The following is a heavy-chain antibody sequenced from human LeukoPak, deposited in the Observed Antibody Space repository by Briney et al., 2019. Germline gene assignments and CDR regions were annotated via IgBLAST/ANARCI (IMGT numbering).Heavy chain of an antibody. CDR3: ASSDPIGWNDVGWFDP. Sequence: PGGSLRLSCAASGFTFSSYAMHWVRQAPGKGLEYVSAISSNGGSTYYANSVKGRFTISRDNSKNTLYLQMGSLRAEDMAVYYCASSDPIGWNDVGWFDPWGQGTLVTVSS. D-gene: IGHD1-1*01. V-gene: IGHV3-64*01. CDR2: ISSNGGST. J-gene: IGHJ5*02. CDR1: GFTFSSYA.